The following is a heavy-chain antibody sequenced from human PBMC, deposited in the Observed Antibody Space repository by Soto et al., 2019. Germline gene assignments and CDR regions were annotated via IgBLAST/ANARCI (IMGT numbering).Heavy chain of an antibody. CDR3: ARASDHYGSGNYPQLGTDV. V-gene: IGHV3-30*04. Sequence: QVQLVESGGGVVQPGRSLRLSCAASGFTFSSYAMHWVRQTPDKGLQWVAVVSYHGRKTFYADSVKGRFTISRDNSKSTLFLRMNSLGPEDTAVYYCARASDHYGSGNYPQLGTDVWGQGTTVTVSS. CDR1: GFTFSSYA. D-gene: IGHD3-10*01. CDR2: VSYHGRKT. J-gene: IGHJ6*02.